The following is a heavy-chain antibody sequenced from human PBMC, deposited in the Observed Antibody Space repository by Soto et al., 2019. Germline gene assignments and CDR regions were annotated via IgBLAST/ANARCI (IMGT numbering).Heavy chain of an antibody. J-gene: IGHJ6*03. D-gene: IGHD3-3*01. Sequence: VKVSCKASGYTCTSCDINWVRQATGQGLEWMGWMNPNSGNTGYAQKFQGRVTMTRNTSISTAYMELSSLRSEDTAVYYCARGRLRRFLEWYYMDVWGQGTTVTVSS. CDR1: GYTCTSCD. V-gene: IGHV1-8*01. CDR3: ARGRLRRFLEWYYMDV. CDR2: MNPNSGNT.